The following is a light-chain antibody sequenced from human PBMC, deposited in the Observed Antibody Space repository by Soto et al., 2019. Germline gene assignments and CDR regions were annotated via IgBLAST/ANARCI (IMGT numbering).Light chain of an antibody. J-gene: IGKJ4*01. V-gene: IGKV3-15*01. CDR1: QSVYSN. CDR2: VAS. Sequence: IVMAQSPATLSVSPGERATLSCRASQSVYSNLAWYQQKPGQTPKLPIYVASTRVTGIPARFSGSVSGTEFTLTISSLQSEDFAVYYCQQYNVWPLTFGGGTKVEFK. CDR3: QQYNVWPLT.